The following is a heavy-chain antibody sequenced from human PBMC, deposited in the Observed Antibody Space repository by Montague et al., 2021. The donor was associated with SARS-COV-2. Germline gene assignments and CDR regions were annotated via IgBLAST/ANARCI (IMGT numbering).Heavy chain of an antibody. CDR1: GGSISTYY. J-gene: IGHJ4*02. CDR2: VSDSGST. D-gene: IGHD6-19*01. CDR3: ARGRGWLVFDY. Sequence: SETLSLTCTVSGGSISTYYWDWIRQSPGKGLEWIGYVSDSGSTNXNLSLKSRIAISVATSKSQFSRKLTAVTTADTAVYYCARGRGWLVFDYWGQGNLVTVSS. V-gene: IGHV4-59*01.